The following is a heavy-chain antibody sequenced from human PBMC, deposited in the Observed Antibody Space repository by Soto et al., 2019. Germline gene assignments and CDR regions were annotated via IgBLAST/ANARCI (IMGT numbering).Heavy chain of an antibody. V-gene: IGHV4-59*01. CDR1: GGSISSYY. Sequence: SETLSLTCTVSGGSISSYYWSWIRQPPGKGLEWIGYIYYSGSTNYNPSLKSRVTISVDTSKNQFSLKLSSVTAADTAVYYCARDRAALQHPQGWFDPWGQGTLVTVSS. J-gene: IGHJ5*02. CDR3: ARDRAALQHPQGWFDP. CDR2: IYYSGST. D-gene: IGHD6-6*01.